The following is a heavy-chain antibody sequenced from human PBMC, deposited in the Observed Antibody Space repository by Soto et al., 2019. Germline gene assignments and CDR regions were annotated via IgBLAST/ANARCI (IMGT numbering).Heavy chain of an antibody. CDR3: ARQIYDSDTGPNFQYYFDS. CDR2: IGPSDSQT. D-gene: IGHD3-22*01. J-gene: IGHJ4*02. Sequence: PGESLKISCKGSGYSFAGYWITWVRQKPGEGLEWMGRIGPSDSQTYYSPSFRGHVTISVTKSITTVFLQWSSLRASDTAMYYCARQIYDSDTGPNFQYYFDSWGQGTPVTVSS. CDR1: GYSFAGYW. V-gene: IGHV5-10-1*01.